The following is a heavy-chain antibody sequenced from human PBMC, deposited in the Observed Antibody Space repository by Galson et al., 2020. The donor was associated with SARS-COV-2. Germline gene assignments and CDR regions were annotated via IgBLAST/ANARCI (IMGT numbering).Heavy chain of an antibody. CDR3: ARGGAAAGTSKLGYFDL. J-gene: IGHJ2*01. Sequence: PSETLSLTCAVYGGSFSGYYWSWIRQPPGKGLEWIGEINHSGSTNYNPSLKSRVTISVDTSKNQFSLKLSSVTAADTAVYYCARGGAAAGTSKLGYFDLWGRGTLVTVSS. CDR2: INHSGST. V-gene: IGHV4-34*01. D-gene: IGHD6-13*01. CDR1: GGSFSGYY.